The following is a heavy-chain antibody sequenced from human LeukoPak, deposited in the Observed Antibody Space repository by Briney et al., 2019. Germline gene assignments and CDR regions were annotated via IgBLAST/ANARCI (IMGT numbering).Heavy chain of an antibody. J-gene: IGHJ4*02. CDR3: ARGLKALYYYDSSGYDY. CDR1: GGTFSSYA. Sequence: SVKVSCXASGGTFSSYAISWVRQAHGQGLEWMGGIIPIFGTANYAQKFQVRVTITADESTSTAYMELSSLRSDDTAVYYCARGLKALYYYDSSGYDYWGQGTLVTVSS. V-gene: IGHV1-69*13. D-gene: IGHD3-22*01. CDR2: IIPIFGTA.